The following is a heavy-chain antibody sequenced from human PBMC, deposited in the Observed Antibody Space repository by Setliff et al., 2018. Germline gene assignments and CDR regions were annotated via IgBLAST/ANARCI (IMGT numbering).Heavy chain of an antibody. CDR3: ARENGYCSGGACYFMFDY. Sequence: SETLSLTCTVSGGSISTNSYYWGWIRQPPGKGPEWIGYIHYSGTTNYNPSLKSRVTLSLDTAKNQFSLELRAVTAADTALYYCARENGYCSGGACYFMFDYWGQGTLVTVSS. D-gene: IGHD2-15*01. CDR2: IHYSGTT. V-gene: IGHV4-61*05. CDR1: GGSISTNSYY. J-gene: IGHJ4*02.